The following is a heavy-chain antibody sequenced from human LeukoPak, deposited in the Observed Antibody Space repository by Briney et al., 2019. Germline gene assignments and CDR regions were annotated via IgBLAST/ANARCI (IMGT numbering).Heavy chain of an antibody. Sequence: GGPLTLSCAASGFTFSPYSMNWVRQAPGKGLEWVSYISSSSTTIYYADSVKGRFTISRDNAKISLYLQRSSLRDEDTAVYYCARRFDIWGQGTMVTVSS. CDR1: GFTFSPYS. J-gene: IGHJ3*02. V-gene: IGHV3-48*02. CDR2: ISSSSTTI. CDR3: ARRFDI.